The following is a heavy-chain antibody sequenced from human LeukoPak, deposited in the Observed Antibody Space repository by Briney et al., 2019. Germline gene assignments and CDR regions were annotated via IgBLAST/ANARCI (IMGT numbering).Heavy chain of an antibody. CDR1: GGSVSSFY. CDR3: ARSAHYYYDSSGYYLKYFQH. D-gene: IGHD3-22*01. Sequence: SETLSLTCTVSGGSVSSFYWSWIRQPPGKGLEWIGYFYYSGSTNYNPSLKSRVTISVDTSKNQSSLKLSSVTAADTAMYYCARSAHYYYDSSGYYLKYFQHWGQGTLVTVSS. V-gene: IGHV4-59*02. CDR2: FYYSGST. J-gene: IGHJ1*01.